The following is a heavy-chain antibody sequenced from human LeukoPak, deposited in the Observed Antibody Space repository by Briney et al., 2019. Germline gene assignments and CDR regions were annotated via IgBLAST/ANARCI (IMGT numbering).Heavy chain of an antibody. V-gene: IGHV4-4*07. CDR1: GGSISSYY. CDR2: IYTSGST. D-gene: IGHD2-2*01. J-gene: IGHJ6*03. Sequence: PSETLSLTCTVSGGSISSYYWSWIRQPAGKGLEWIGRIYTSGSTNYNPSLKSRVTMSVDTSKNQFSLKLSSVTAADTAVYYCARGHCSSTSCRYYYYYYYMDVGGTGTTVTVSS. CDR3: ARGHCSSTSCRYYYYYYYMDV.